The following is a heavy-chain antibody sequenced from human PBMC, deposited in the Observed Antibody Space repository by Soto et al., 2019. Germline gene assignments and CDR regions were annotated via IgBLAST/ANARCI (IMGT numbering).Heavy chain of an antibody. V-gene: IGHV1-18*01. J-gene: IGHJ4*02. Sequence: ASVKVSCKASSYTFTSYGISWVRQAPGQGLEWMGWISAYNGNTNYAQKLQGRVTMTTDTSTSTAYMELSSLRSEDTAVYYCARDHIFPGVLTQQLVPTFDYWGQGTLVTVSS. CDR3: ARDHIFPGVLTQQLVPTFDY. CDR1: SYTFTSYG. D-gene: IGHD6-13*01. CDR2: ISAYNGNT.